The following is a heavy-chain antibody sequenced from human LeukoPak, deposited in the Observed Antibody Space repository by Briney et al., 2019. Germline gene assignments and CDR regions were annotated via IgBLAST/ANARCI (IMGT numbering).Heavy chain of an antibody. J-gene: IGHJ3*02. Sequence: NPGGSLRLSCAASGFTFSSYSMIWVRQAPGKGLEWVSYISISSSSMYYADSMKGRITISRDNAKNSLYLQMNSLRAEDTAVYYCARAPVYYYGSGSSGLDAFDIWGQGTMVTVSS. V-gene: IGHV3-21*01. CDR2: ISISSSSM. CDR1: GFTFSSYS. CDR3: ARAPVYYYGSGSSGLDAFDI. D-gene: IGHD3-10*01.